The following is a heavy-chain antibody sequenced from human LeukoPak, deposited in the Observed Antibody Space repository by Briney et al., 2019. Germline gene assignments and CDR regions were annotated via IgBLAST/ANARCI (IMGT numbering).Heavy chain of an antibody. CDR2: INPSGGST. D-gene: IGHD3-10*01. V-gene: IGHV1-46*01. Sequence: GASVKVSCKASGYTFTSYYMHWVRQVPGQGLEWMGLINPSGGSTYYAQKFLGRVSMTSDTSTNRVYMELSSLRSEDTAIYYCARGSYGSDNTYYSYGMDVWGKGTTVTVSS. CDR3: ARGSYGSDNTYYSYGMDV. CDR1: GYTFTSYY. J-gene: IGHJ6*04.